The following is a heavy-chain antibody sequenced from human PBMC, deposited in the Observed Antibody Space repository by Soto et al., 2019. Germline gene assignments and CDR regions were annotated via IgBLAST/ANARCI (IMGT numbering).Heavy chain of an antibody. V-gene: IGHV4-39*01. CDR1: GGSISSSSYY. CDR2: IYYSGST. J-gene: IGHJ5*02. CDR3: AGLRIATVTTLKRGWFDP. Sequence: SETLSLTCTVSGGSISSSSYYWGWIRQPPGKGLEWIGSIYYSGSTYYNPSLKSRVTISVDTSKNQFSLKLSSVTAADTTVYYCAGLRIATVTTLKRGWFDPWGQGTLVTVSS. D-gene: IGHD4-17*01.